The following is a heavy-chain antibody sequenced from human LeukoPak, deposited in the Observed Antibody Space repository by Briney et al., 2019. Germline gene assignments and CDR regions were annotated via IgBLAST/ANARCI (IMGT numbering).Heavy chain of an antibody. CDR1: GGSISSYF. D-gene: IGHD1-26*01. J-gene: IGHJ4*02. V-gene: IGHV4-59*01. CDR3: ARGGSYDNFDY. CDR2: IYYSGST. Sequence: PSQTLSLTCTVSGGSISSYFWSWIRQPPGKGLEWIGYIYYSGSTNYNPSLKSRVTISVDTSKNQFSLKLSSVTAADTAVYYCARGGSYDNFDYWGQGTLVTVSS.